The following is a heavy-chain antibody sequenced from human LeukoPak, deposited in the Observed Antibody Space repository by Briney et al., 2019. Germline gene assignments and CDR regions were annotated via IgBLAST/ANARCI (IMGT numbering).Heavy chain of an antibody. D-gene: IGHD3-10*01. V-gene: IGHV3-33*06. CDR1: GFTFSTYD. Sequence: GRSLRLSCAASGFTFSTYDIHWVRQAPGKGLEWVALIWYDGSNKYYADSVKGRFTTSRDNSKNTLSLQMNSLRAEDTAVYYCAKDLDIYGSGSFYKGFDYWGQGTLVTVSS. CDR2: IWYDGSNK. J-gene: IGHJ4*02. CDR3: AKDLDIYGSGSFYKGFDY.